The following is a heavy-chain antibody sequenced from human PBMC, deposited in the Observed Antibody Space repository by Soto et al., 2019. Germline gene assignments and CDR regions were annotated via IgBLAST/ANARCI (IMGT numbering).Heavy chain of an antibody. CDR3: ARDQYNRYSGSLYYFDY. Sequence: QVQLQESGPGLVKPSETLSLTCPVSGGSISSYYWSWIRQPAGKGLEWIGRIYTSGSTNYNPSLKSRVTMSVDTSKNQFSLKLSSVTAADTAVYYCARDQYNRYSGSLYYFDYWGQGPLVTVSS. CDR1: GGSISSYY. CDR2: IYTSGST. V-gene: IGHV4-4*07. D-gene: IGHD1-26*01. J-gene: IGHJ4*02.